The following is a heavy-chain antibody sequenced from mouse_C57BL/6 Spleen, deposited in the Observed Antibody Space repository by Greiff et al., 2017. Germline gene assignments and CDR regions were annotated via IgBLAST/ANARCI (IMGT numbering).Heavy chain of an antibody. CDR1: GYAFTNYL. D-gene: IGHD2-1*01. V-gene: IGHV1-54*01. CDR3: ARGENYGISFDY. CDR2: INPGSGGT. J-gene: IGHJ2*01. Sequence: VQLQQSGAELVRPGTSVKVSCKASGYAFTNYLIEWVKQRPGQGLEWIGVINPGSGGTNYNEKFKGKVTLTADKSSSTAYMQLSSLTSEDSAVYFCARGENYGISFDYWGQGTTLTVSS.